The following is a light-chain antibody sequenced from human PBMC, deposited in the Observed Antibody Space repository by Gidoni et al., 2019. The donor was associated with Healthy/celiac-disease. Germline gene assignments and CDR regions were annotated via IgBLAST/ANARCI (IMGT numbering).Light chain of an antibody. Sequence: QSALPQPASVSGSPGQSISISCPGTSSAVGGYNYVSWYQKHPGKAPKLMIYDVSNRPSGVSNRFSGSKSGNTASLTISGLQAEDEADYYCSSYTSSSTLFGGGTKLTVL. CDR2: DVS. V-gene: IGLV2-14*01. CDR1: SSAVGGYNY. CDR3: SSYTSSSTL. J-gene: IGLJ3*02.